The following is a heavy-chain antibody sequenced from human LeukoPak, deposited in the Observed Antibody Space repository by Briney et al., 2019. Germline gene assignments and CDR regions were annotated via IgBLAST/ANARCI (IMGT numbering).Heavy chain of an antibody. J-gene: IGHJ4*02. Sequence: GGSLRLSCAASGFTFDDYAIHWVRQAPGKGLEWVSGISWNSGSIGYADSVKGRFTISRDNAKNSLYLQMNSLRAEDTALYYCAADPSGWYVFDYWGQGTLVTVSS. V-gene: IGHV3-9*01. CDR3: AADPSGWYVFDY. D-gene: IGHD6-19*01. CDR2: ISWNSGSI. CDR1: GFTFDDYA.